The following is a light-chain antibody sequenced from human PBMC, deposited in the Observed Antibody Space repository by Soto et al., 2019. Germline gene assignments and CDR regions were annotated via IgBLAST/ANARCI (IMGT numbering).Light chain of an antibody. Sequence: DIQMTQSPSTLSASVGDRVTITCRDSQSISSWLAWYQQKPGKAPKSLIYKASSLESGVPSRFSGGGSGTEFTLTISSLQPDDFATYYCQQYNSYPITFGQGTRLEIK. CDR1: QSISSW. J-gene: IGKJ5*01. CDR2: KAS. V-gene: IGKV1-5*03. CDR3: QQYNSYPIT.